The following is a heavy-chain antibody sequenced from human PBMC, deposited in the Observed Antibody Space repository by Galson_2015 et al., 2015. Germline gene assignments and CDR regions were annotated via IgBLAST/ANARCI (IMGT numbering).Heavy chain of an antibody. CDR3: ARDQGASGTYYNFDN. J-gene: IGHJ4*02. V-gene: IGHV3-30*03. CDR2: ISYDGGDK. D-gene: IGHD3-10*01. CDR1: GFIFSRFG. Sequence: SLRLSCAASGFIFSRFGMHWVRQAPGKGLDWVSVISYDGGDKYYADSVKGRFSISRDNSKNTLFLQMNSLRDEDTAVYYCARDQGASGTYYNFDNWGQGALVTVSS.